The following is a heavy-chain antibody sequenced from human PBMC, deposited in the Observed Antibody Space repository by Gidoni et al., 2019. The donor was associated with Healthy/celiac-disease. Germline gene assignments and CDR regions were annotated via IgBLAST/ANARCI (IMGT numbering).Heavy chain of an antibody. D-gene: IGHD2-21*01. CDR1: GFTFIRDI. Sequence: EVQLVESGGGLVKPGGYLRLSCARSGFTFIRDIMNWVRQAPGKGLEWVSSSNSSSSYIYYADSVKGRFTISRDNAKNSLYLQMNSLRAEDTAVYYCARDKHGRASCDYWGQGTLVTVSS. CDR2: SNSSSSYI. V-gene: IGHV3-21*01. CDR3: ARDKHGRASCDY. J-gene: IGHJ4*02.